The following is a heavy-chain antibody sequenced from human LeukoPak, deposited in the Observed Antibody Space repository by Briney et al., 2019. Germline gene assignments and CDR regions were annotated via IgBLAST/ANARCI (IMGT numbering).Heavy chain of an antibody. Sequence: NPSETLSLTCTVSGYSISSGYYWGWIRQPPGKGLEWIGSIYHSGSTYYNPSLKSRVTISVDTSKNQFSLKLSSVTAADTAVYYCAREGDVVVTVLTYFDYWGQGTLVTVSS. D-gene: IGHD2-21*02. J-gene: IGHJ4*02. CDR2: IYHSGST. CDR1: GYSISSGYY. V-gene: IGHV4-38-2*02. CDR3: AREGDVVVTVLTYFDY.